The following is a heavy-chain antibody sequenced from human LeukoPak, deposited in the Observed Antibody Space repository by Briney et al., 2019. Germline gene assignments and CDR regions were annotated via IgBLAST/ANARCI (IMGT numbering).Heavy chain of an antibody. Sequence: GRSLRLSCAASGFTFDDYAMHWVRQAPGKGLEWVSGISWNSGSIGYADSVRGRFTISRDNAKNSLYLQMNSLRAEDTALYYCANNNGAVAVTYFDYWGQGTLVTVSS. CDR2: ISWNSGSI. J-gene: IGHJ4*02. CDR1: GFTFDDYA. V-gene: IGHV3-9*01. D-gene: IGHD6-19*01. CDR3: ANNNGAVAVTYFDY.